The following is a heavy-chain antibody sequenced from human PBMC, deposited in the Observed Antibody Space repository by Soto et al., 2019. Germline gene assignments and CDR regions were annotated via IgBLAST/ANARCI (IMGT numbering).Heavy chain of an antibody. D-gene: IGHD3-22*01. Sequence: WASVKVSCKASGYTFTGFYIHWVRQAPGQGLEWVGWINPYSGSAKYAQRFEARVTMTRDTSINTAYMELSSLTSDDTAVFYCARRGGDYYDRTGNGYYFDYWGQGTLVTVSS. CDR3: ARRGGDYYDRTGNGYYFDY. V-gene: IGHV1-2*02. CDR1: GYTFTGFY. CDR2: INPYSGSA. J-gene: IGHJ4*02.